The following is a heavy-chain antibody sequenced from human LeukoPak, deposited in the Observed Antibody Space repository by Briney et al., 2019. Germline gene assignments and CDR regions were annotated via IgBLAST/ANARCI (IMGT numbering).Heavy chain of an antibody. V-gene: IGHV1-2*02. CDR3: AREIGHCSGGSCSFGY. CDR2: INPNSGGT. Sequence: ASVKVSCKASGYTFTGYYMHWVRQAPGQGLEWMGWINPNSGGTNYAQKFQGRVTMTRDTSISTAYMELSRLRSDDTAVYYCAREIGHCSGGSCSFGYWGQGTLVTVSS. D-gene: IGHD2-15*01. J-gene: IGHJ4*02. CDR1: GYTFTGYY.